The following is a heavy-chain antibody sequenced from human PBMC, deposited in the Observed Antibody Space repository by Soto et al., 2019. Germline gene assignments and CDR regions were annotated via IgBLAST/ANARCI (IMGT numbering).Heavy chain of an antibody. CDR2: MNPNSGNT. V-gene: IGHV1-8*01. Sequence: ASVKVSCKASGYTFTSYDINWVRQATGQGLEWMGWMNPNSGNTGYAQKFQGRVTMTRNTSISTAYMELSSLRSEDTAVYYCARGSLAAAGEVNWFDPWGQGTLVTVSS. J-gene: IGHJ5*02. CDR1: GYTFTSYD. D-gene: IGHD6-13*01. CDR3: ARGSLAAAGEVNWFDP.